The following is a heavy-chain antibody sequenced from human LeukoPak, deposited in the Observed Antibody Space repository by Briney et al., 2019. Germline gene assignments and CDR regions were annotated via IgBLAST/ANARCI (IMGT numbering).Heavy chain of an antibody. D-gene: IGHD3-22*01. CDR1: GYSVTSCW. CDR2: IDPSDSYT. V-gene: IGHV5-10-1*01. Sequence: GESLKLSCKCSGYSVTSCWISWVRQMPGKGQEWMGRIDPSDSYTNYSPSFQGHVTISADKSISTAYLQWSSLKASDTAMYYCARLYYYDSSGKDYWGQGTLVTVSS. CDR3: ARLYYYDSSGKDY. J-gene: IGHJ4*02.